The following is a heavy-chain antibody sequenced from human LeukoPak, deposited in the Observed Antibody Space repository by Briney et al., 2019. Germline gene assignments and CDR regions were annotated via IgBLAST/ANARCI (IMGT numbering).Heavy chain of an antibody. Sequence: ASVKVSCKASGYTFTSYAMHWVRQAPGQGLEWMGWITPSGGTNYPQKFQGRVTMTRDTSTSTVYMELSSLRSEDTAVYYCAREGGGGIDIEPSFDYWGQGTLVTASS. V-gene: IGHV1-46*01. CDR3: AREGGGGIDIEPSFDY. CDR2: ITPSGGT. J-gene: IGHJ4*02. CDR1: GYTFTSYA. D-gene: IGHD2-15*01.